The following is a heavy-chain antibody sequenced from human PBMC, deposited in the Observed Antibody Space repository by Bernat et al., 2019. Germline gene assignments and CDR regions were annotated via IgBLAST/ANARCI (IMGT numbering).Heavy chain of an antibody. CDR1: GFTISTYW. V-gene: IGHV3-74*01. D-gene: IGHD3-22*01. CDR2: LSTDGSNT. CDR3: VRGSGYYYFDY. J-gene: IGHJ4*02. Sequence: EVHLVESGGGLVQPGGSLRLSCTASGFTISTYWMHWVRQAPGKGLEWVLGLSTDGSNTRYSDSVKGRFTISRDNAKNTLYLQMNGLRVDDTAVYYCVRGSGYYYFDYWGQGILVTVSS.